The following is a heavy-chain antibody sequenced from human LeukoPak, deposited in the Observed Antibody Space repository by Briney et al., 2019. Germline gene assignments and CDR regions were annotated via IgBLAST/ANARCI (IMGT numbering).Heavy chain of an antibody. D-gene: IGHD6-13*01. CDR3: AAALGGIAATGNY. Sequence: GGSLRLSCAASGFTFSSYGMHWVRQAPGKGLERVAFIRYDGSNKYYADSVKGRFTTSRDNSKNTLYLQMNSLRAEDTAVYYCAAALGGIAATGNYWGQGTLVTVSS. CDR1: GFTFSSYG. J-gene: IGHJ4*02. V-gene: IGHV3-30*02. CDR2: IRYDGSNK.